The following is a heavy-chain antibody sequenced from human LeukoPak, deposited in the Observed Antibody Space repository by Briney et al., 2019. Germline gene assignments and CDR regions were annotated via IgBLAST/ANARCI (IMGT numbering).Heavy chain of an antibody. Sequence: GGSLRLSCAASGFTFSDYAMSWVRQAPGKGLEWVSPITGGGGSTYYADSVKGRLTISRDDFKNTLYLQMSSLRDEDTAVYYCTTYSRSLDYWGQGTLVTVSS. V-gene: IGHV3-23*01. J-gene: IGHJ4*02. CDR2: ITGGGGST. D-gene: IGHD1-26*01. CDR1: GFTFSDYA. CDR3: TTYSRSLDY.